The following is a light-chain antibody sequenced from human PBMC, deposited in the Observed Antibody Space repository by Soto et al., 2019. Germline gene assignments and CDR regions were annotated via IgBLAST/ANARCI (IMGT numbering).Light chain of an antibody. CDR1: QSVYTY. V-gene: IGKV3-11*01. CDR3: QQRNIWPPVT. CDR2: AAS. Sequence: EVVLTQSPATVSLCPWERATLSCRASQSVYTYLAWYQQKPGQAPRLLIYAASSRATGIPDRFSGSGSGTDFTLTISRLEPEDFAVYYCQQRNIWPPVTLGQGTRLEIK. J-gene: IGKJ5*01.